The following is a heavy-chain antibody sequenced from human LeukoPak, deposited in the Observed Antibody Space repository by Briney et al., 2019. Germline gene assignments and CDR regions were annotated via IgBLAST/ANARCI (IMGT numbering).Heavy chain of an antibody. Sequence: GGSLRLSCAASGFTFNSYGMHWVRQAPGKGLEWVAFMRYDGSNKLYADSVEGRFTISRDNSKNTLYLQMNSLRAEDTAVYYCAKDSGSYYLENWGQGTLVTVSS. J-gene: IGHJ4*02. V-gene: IGHV3-30*02. CDR1: GFTFNSYG. CDR2: MRYDGSNK. CDR3: AKDSGSYYLEN. D-gene: IGHD1-26*01.